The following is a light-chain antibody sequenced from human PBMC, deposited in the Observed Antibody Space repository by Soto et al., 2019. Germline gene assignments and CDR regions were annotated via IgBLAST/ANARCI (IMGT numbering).Light chain of an antibody. V-gene: IGLV1-44*01. Sequence: QSVLTQPPSASGTPGQRVAFSCSGSSSNIGANTVSWYQQLPGAAPKLLIYSHSQRPSGVAARFSASKSGTSASLAISGLQSDDEADYYCAAWDDSLNGYVFGTGTKVTVL. CDR3: AAWDDSLNGYV. J-gene: IGLJ1*01. CDR2: SHS. CDR1: SSNIGANT.